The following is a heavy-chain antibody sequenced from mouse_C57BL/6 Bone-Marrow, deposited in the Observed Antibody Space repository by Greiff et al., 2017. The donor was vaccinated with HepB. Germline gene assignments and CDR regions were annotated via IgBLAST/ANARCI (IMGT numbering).Heavy chain of an antibody. CDR2: ISDGGSYT. CDR1: GFTFSSYA. Sequence: DVHLVESGGGLVKPGGSLKLSCAASGFTFSSYAMSWVRQTPEKRLEWVATISDGGSYTYYPDNVKGRFTISRDNAKNNLYLQMSHLKSEDTAMYYCARVYCSLDYWGQGTTLTVSS. V-gene: IGHV5-4*01. CDR3: ARVYCSLDY. J-gene: IGHJ2*01. D-gene: IGHD1-1*01.